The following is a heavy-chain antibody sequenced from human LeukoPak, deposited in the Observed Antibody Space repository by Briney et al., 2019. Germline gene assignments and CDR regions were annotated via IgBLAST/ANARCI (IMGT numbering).Heavy chain of an antibody. Sequence: ASVKVSCKASGGTFSSYAISWVRQAPGQGLEWMGRIIPILGIANYAQKFQGRVTITADKSTSTAYMELSSLRSEDTAVYYCARAYCSGGSCYAHNYYYYGMDVRGQGTTVTVSS. CDR1: GGTFSSYA. V-gene: IGHV1-69*04. D-gene: IGHD2-15*01. CDR2: IIPILGIA. CDR3: ARAYCSGGSCYAHNYYYYGMDV. J-gene: IGHJ6*02.